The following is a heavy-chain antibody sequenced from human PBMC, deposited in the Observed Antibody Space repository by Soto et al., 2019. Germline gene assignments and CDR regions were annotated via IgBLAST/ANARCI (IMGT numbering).Heavy chain of an antibody. CDR3: AKDEVRGFGVVIIH. D-gene: IGHD3-3*01. CDR2: ISYDGSNK. Sequence: QVQLVESGGGVVQPGRSLRLSCAASGFTFSSYGMHWVRQAPGKGLEWVAVISYDGSNKYYADSVKGRFTIPRDNSKNTLYLQMNSLRAEDTAVYYCAKDEVRGFGVVIIHWGQGTLVTVSS. J-gene: IGHJ4*02. V-gene: IGHV3-30*18. CDR1: GFTFSSYG.